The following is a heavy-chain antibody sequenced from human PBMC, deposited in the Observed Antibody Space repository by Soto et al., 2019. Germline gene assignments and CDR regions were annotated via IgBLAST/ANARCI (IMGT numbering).Heavy chain of an antibody. V-gene: IGHV1-58*01. CDR1: GFTFTSSA. Sequence: SVKVSCKASGFTFTSSAVQWVRQARGQRLEWIGWIVVGSGNTNYAQKFQERVTITRDMSTSTAYMELSSLRSEDTALYYCAKARSMVRGLSYGMDVWGQGTTVTVSS. CDR3: AKARSMVRGLSYGMDV. CDR2: IVVGSGNT. J-gene: IGHJ6*02. D-gene: IGHD3-10*01.